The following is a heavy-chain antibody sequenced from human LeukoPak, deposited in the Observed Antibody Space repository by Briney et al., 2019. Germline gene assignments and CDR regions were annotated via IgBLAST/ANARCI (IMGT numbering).Heavy chain of an antibody. CDR2: INAGNGNT. J-gene: IGHJ4*02. CDR1: GYTFTGYY. D-gene: IGHD2-2*01. V-gene: IGHV1-3*01. Sequence: ASVKVSCKASGYTFTGYYMHWVRQAPGQRLEWMGWINAGNGNTKYSQKFQGRVTITRDTSASTAYMELSSLRSEDTAVYYCASGRKRCSSTSCEFFDYWGQGTLVTVSS. CDR3: ASGRKRCSSTSCEFFDY.